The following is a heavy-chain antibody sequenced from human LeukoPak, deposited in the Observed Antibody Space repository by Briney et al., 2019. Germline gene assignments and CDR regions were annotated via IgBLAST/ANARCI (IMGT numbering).Heavy chain of an antibody. V-gene: IGHV5-51*01. CDR1: GYTFTNHW. D-gene: IGHD6-19*01. J-gene: IGHJ4*02. CDR2: ICPSDSDT. Sequence: GESLKISCKGSGYTFTNHWIGWVRQMPGKGLEWMGIICPSDSDTRYSPSFQGQVTISADKSISTAYLQWSSLKASDTAMYYCARQGRQRLVVVGETYFDYWGQGTLVTVSS. CDR3: ARQGRQRLVVVGETYFDY.